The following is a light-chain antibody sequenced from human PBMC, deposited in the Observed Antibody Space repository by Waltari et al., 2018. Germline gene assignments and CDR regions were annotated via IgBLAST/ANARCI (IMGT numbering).Light chain of an antibody. V-gene: IGLV2-14*03. J-gene: IGLJ2*01. CDR1: SSDIGRYNY. CDR3: NSYTSSNSLV. CDR2: DVS. Sequence: QSALTQPASVSGSPGQSITISCTGTSSDIGRYNYVSLYPQHPGKAPKLMIFDVSNRPSGVSRRFSCSKSGNTDSLNISGLQTEDEADYYCNSYTSSNSLVFGVGTKLTVL.